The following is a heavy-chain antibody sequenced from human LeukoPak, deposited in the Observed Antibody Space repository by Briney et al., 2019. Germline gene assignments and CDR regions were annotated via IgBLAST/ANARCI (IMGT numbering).Heavy chain of an antibody. CDR2: ISYDVSNK. CDR3: AKEYLIWFGDFDAFDI. D-gene: IGHD3-10*01. V-gene: IGHV3-30*18. CDR1: GFTFSTYG. J-gene: IGHJ3*02. Sequence: GGSLRLSCAASGFTFSTYGMHWVRQAPGKGLEWVAVISYDVSNKYYADSVKGRFTISRDNSKNTLYLQMNSLRDEDTAVYYCAKEYLIWFGDFDAFDIWGQGTMVTVSS.